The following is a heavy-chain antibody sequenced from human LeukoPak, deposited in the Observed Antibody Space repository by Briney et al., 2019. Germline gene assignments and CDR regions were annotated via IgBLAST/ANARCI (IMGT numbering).Heavy chain of an antibody. CDR3: AREGLDTAMVTFDY. V-gene: IGHV1-69*13. CDR1: GGTFSSYA. CDR2: IIPIFGTA. D-gene: IGHD5-18*01. Sequence: SVKVPCKASGGTFSSYAISWVRQAPGQGLEWMGGIIPIFGTANYAQKFQGRVTITADESTSTAYMELSSLRSEDTAVYYCAREGLDTAMVTFDYWGQGTLVTVSS. J-gene: IGHJ4*02.